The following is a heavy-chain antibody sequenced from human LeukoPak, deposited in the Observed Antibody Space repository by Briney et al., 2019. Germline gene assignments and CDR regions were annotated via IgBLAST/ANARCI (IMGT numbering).Heavy chain of an antibody. CDR3: ARDGFFGSGIVGAFDI. CDR1: GYTFSSYG. V-gene: IGHV1-18*01. CDR2: ISAYNGNT. J-gene: IGHJ3*02. D-gene: IGHD3-10*01. Sequence: ASVKVSCKASGYTFSSYGISWVRQAPGQRLEWMGWISAYNGNTNHAQKFQGRVTMITDTSTSTAYMDLRSLRSDDTAVYYCARDGFFGSGIVGAFDIWGQGTMVTVSS.